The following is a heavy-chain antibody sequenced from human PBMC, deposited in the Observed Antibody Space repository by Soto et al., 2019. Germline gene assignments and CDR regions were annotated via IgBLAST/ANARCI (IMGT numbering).Heavy chain of an antibody. D-gene: IGHD1-1*01. J-gene: IGHJ4*02. CDR2: MSKSGDST. Sequence: SLRLSCAAAGVIFTSYAMPWVRLVPGEALQWVSSMSKSGDSTYYADSVKGRFTISRDNAKDSLYLQMNNLRPEDTAFYFCVKDDFQLQTYSFDSWGQGTLVTVSS. CDR1: GVIFTSYA. CDR3: VKDDFQLQTYSFDS. V-gene: IGHV3-23*01.